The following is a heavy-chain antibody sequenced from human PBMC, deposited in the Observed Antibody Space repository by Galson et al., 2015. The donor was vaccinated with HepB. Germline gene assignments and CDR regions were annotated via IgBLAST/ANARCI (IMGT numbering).Heavy chain of an antibody. J-gene: IGHJ3*02. D-gene: IGHD4-17*01. V-gene: IGHV1-8*01. CDR1: GYTFTSYD. CDR2: MNPNSGNT. CDR3: ARGIGDYFFRDAFDI. Sequence: SVKVSCKASGYTFTSYDIDWVRQATGQGLEWMGWMNPNSGNTGYAQKFQGRVTMTRNTSISTAYMELSSLRSEDTAVYYCARGIGDYFFRDAFDIWGQGTMVTVSS.